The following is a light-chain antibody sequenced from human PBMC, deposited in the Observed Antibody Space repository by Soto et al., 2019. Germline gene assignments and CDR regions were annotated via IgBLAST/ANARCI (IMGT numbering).Light chain of an antibody. CDR3: PHSSRDLIT. CDR1: QTIRPF. V-gene: IGKV1-39*01. J-gene: IGKJ5*01. Sequence: DIHLPQSPSSLSASVGDRVTITCRESQTIRPFLKWYQCKPGKPPKFLIYESSHLRGGVSSQGLCRGAWPACTRPIDRLQYADVSTAACPHSSRDLITFCPGTRLEIK. CDR2: ESS.